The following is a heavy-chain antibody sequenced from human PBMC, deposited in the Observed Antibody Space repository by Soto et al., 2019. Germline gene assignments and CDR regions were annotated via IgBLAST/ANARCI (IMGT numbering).Heavy chain of an antibody. J-gene: IGHJ6*02. CDR3: ARLISPYIVVVPAARYYYYGMDV. D-gene: IGHD2-2*01. CDR1: GYSFTSYW. Sequence: GESLKISCKGSGYSFTSYWIGWVRQMPGKGLEWMGIIYPGDSDTRYSPSFQGQVTISADKSISTAYLQWSSLKASDTAMYYCARLISPYIVVVPAARYYYYGMDVWGQGTTVTVSS. V-gene: IGHV5-51*01. CDR2: IYPGDSDT.